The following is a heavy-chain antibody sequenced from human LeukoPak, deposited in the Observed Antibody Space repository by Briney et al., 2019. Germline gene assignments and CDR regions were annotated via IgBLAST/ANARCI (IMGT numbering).Heavy chain of an antibody. V-gene: IGHV1-18*01. CDR2: ISTYNGNT. J-gene: IGHJ3*02. D-gene: IGHD3-3*01. CDR3: ARVSVLRFLEWFHAFDI. CDR1: GYTFTSYG. Sequence: ASVTVSCKASGYTFTSYGFSWVRHAPGQGHEWMGWISTYNGNTNYAQKLQGRVTMTTDTSTSTAYMELRSLRSDDTAVYYCARVSVLRFLEWFHAFDIWGQGTMVTVSS.